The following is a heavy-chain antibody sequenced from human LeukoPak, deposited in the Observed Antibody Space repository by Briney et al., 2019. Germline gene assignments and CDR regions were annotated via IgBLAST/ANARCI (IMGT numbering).Heavy chain of an antibody. V-gene: IGHV3-53*01. CDR3: ARDFRGYYYGMDV. J-gene: IGHJ6*02. D-gene: IGHD5-24*01. CDR2: IYSGGST. CDR1: GFTDSSNY. Sequence: GGSLRLLCAASGFTDSSNYMSWVRQAPGKGLESVSVIYSGGSTYYADSVKGRFTISRDNSKNTLYLQMNSLRAEDTAVYYCARDFRGYYYGMDVWGQGTTVTVSS.